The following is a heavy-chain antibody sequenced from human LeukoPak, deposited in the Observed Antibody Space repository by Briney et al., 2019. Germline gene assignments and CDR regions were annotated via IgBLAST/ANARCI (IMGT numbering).Heavy chain of an antibody. CDR1: GFTFSSYW. J-gene: IGHJ4*02. V-gene: IGHV3-21*01. CDR2: INNVASHI. D-gene: IGHD3-9*01. CDR3: ARDPTQYLRYGYFDS. Sequence: PGGSLRLSCAASGFTFSSYWMHWVRQAPGKGLEWVSSINNVASHIYYADSVRGRFTISRDNAKNSVSLQMNNLRAEDTAVYYCARDPTQYLRYGYFDSWGQGILVTVSS.